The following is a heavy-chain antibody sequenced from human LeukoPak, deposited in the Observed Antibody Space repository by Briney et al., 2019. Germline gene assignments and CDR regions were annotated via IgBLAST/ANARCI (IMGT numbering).Heavy chain of an antibody. CDR2: IRYDGTKK. Sequence: GGSLRLSCAASGFTFSTYGMHWVRQAPGKGLEWVAFIRYDGTKKYYADSLKGRFTISRDNSKNTLYLQMNSLRAEDTAVYYCAKSITGTRYYFDYWGQGTLVTVSS. CDR1: GFTFSTYG. CDR3: AKSITGTRYYFDY. D-gene: IGHD1-20*01. V-gene: IGHV3-30*02. J-gene: IGHJ4*02.